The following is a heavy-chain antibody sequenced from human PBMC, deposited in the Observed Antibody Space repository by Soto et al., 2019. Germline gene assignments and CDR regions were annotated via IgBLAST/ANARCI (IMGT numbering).Heavy chain of an antibody. CDR2: IYHSGST. J-gene: IGHJ5*02. CDR1: GGSVSSGGYS. V-gene: IGHV4-30-2*01. Sequence: SETLSLTCAVSGGSVSSGGYSWSWIRQPPGKGLEWIGYIYHSGSTYYNPSLKSRVTISVDRSKNQFSLKLSSVTAADTAVYYCATERSRGRWFDPWGQGTLVTVSS. CDR3: ATERSRGRWFDP. D-gene: IGHD2-2*01.